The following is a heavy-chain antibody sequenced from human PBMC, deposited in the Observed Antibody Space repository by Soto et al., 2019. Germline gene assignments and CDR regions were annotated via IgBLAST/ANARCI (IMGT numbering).Heavy chain of an antibody. Sequence: GVSLRLSCAASGFTVSSNYMSWVRQAPGKGLEWVSVIYSGGSTYYADSVKGRFTISRDNSKNTLYLQMNSLRAEDTAVYYCARDGGHGYNHLYYGMDVWGQGTTVTVSS. CDR2: IYSGGST. J-gene: IGHJ6*01. V-gene: IGHV3-53*01. CDR1: GFTVSSNY. CDR3: ARDGGHGYNHLYYGMDV. D-gene: IGHD5-12*01.